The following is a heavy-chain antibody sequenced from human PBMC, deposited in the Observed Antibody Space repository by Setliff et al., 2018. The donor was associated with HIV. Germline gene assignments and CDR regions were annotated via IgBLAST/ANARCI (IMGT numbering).Heavy chain of an antibody. V-gene: IGHV3-23*01. CDR1: GFTFSSYS. D-gene: IGHD5-12*01. CDR3: TRDLGYDSFDI. Sequence: PGGSLRLSCAASGFTFSSYSMTWVRQAPGKALEWVSSITDDGLSTFYAGSVRGRFTVSRDNAKNTLYLQMNSLRGEDTAVYYCTRDLGYDSFDIWGQGTMVTVSS. J-gene: IGHJ3*02. CDR2: ITDDGLST.